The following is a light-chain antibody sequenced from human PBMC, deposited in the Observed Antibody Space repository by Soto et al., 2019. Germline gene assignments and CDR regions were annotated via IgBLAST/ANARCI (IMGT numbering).Light chain of an antibody. V-gene: IGKV3-15*01. Sequence: RGMTQSPTTLSVSPGERATLSCRASQSVSSNLAWYQQKPGQAPRLLIYGASTRATGIPARFSGSGSGTEFTLTISSLQSEDFAVYYCQQYNNWPRITFGQGTRLEI. CDR2: GAS. J-gene: IGKJ5*01. CDR1: QSVSSN. CDR3: QQYNNWPRIT.